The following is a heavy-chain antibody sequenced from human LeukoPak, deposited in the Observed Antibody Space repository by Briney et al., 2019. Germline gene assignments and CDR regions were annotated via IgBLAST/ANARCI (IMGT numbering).Heavy chain of an antibody. Sequence: GGSLRLSCEASGFTFNTHAMSWVRQAPGKGLEWVASITSSGRTPYYTDSVKGRFTNSRDNSKNTLYLQMNSLRGEDTAVYYCAKDRPNFYETSGSYYKIKGDFWGQGSLVTVSS. CDR2: ITSSGRTP. D-gene: IGHD3-10*01. CDR3: AKDRPNFYETSGSYYKIKGDF. V-gene: IGHV3-23*01. CDR1: GFTFNTHA. J-gene: IGHJ4*02.